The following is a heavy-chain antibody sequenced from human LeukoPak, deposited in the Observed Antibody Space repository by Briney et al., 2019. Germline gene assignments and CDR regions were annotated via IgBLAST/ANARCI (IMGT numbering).Heavy chain of an antibody. CDR2: IKTDGRST. CDR3: ARGRIGGWTAY. V-gene: IGHV3-74*01. CDR1: GFTFSDYW. J-gene: IGHJ4*02. Sequence: PAGSLRLSCAASGFTFSDYWMHWVRQAPGKGLVWVSRIKTDGRSTNYADSVKGRFTISRDNAKNTLYLQMNSLRAEDTAVYYCARGRIGGWTAYWRQGTLVTVSS. D-gene: IGHD6-19*01.